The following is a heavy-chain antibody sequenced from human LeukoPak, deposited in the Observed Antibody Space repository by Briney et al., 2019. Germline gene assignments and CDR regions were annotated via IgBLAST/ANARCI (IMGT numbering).Heavy chain of an antibody. V-gene: IGHV3-30*03. J-gene: IGHJ4*02. CDR1: GFTFSSYG. CDR3: ARDSGWSSDY. CDR2: ISYDGSNK. D-gene: IGHD6-19*01. Sequence: PGRSLRLSCAASGFTFSSYGMHWVRQAPGKGLEWVAVISYDGSNKYYADSVKGRFTISRDNSKNTLYLQMNSLRGEDTAVYYCARDSGWSSDYWGQGTLVTVSA.